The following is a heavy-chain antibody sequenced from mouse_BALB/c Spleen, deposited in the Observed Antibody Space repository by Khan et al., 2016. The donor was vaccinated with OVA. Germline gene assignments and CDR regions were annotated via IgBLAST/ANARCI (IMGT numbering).Heavy chain of an antibody. CDR2: IYPRDCST. CDR3: ARVGGYDVDAMDY. CDR1: GYTFTSYD. V-gene: IGHV1S56*01. Sequence: QVQLKQSGPELVKPGALVKISCKASGYTFTSYDINWVQQRPGQGLELIGWIYPRDCSTKYNEKFKGKATLTADKSSSTAYMQLSSLTSENSAVYVCARVGGYDVDAMDYWGQGTSVTVSS. J-gene: IGHJ4*01. D-gene: IGHD2-2*01.